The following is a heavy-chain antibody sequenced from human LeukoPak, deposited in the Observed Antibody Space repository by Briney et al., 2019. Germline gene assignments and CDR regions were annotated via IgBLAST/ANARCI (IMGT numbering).Heavy chain of an antibody. V-gene: IGHV3-74*01. CDR1: GFTFSNYW. CDR3: VRDYQFIQEV. Sequence: GGSLRLSCVASGFTFSNYWMLWVRQAPGKGPMWVSLISTDGKSTRYAESVKGRFTISRDNAKNALYLQMDILRVEDTALYFCVRDYQFIQEVWGQGTTVTVSS. CDR2: ISTDGKST. J-gene: IGHJ6*02. D-gene: IGHD2-2*01.